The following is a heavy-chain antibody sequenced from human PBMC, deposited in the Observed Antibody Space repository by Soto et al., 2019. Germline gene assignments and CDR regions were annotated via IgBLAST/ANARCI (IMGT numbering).Heavy chain of an antibody. Sequence: PGGSLRLSCAASGFTFSGSAMHWVRQASGKGLEWVGRIRSKANNYATAYAPSVKGRFTISRDDSKNTAYLQMNNLKTEDTAVYYCTSQRWLQDPPVDDRGQGTLVTVSS. J-gene: IGHJ4*02. CDR1: GFTFSGSA. CDR3: TSQRWLQDPPVDD. CDR2: IRSKANNYAT. V-gene: IGHV3-73*01. D-gene: IGHD5-12*01.